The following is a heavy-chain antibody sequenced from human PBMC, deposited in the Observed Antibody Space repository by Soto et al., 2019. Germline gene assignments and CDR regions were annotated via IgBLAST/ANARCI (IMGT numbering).Heavy chain of an antibody. J-gene: IGHJ6*02. CDR1: AFSFSHYA. V-gene: IGHV3-30-3*01. D-gene: IGHD2-15*01. CDR2: IPYDGNIK. Sequence: GGSLRLSCGASAFSFSHYAMHWVRQAPGKGLECVAVIPYDGNIKRYADSVKGRFTISRDNSENTLYLQMNSLSPEDTAVYYCARAGYCSGGRCYSPYYYYYGMDVWGQGTTVTVSS. CDR3: ARAGYCSGGRCYSPYYYYYGMDV.